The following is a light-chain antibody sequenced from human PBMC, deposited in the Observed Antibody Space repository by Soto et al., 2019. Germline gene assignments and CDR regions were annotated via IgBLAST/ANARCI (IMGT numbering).Light chain of an antibody. CDR3: QQRHNRSWT. Sequence: EIVLTQSPGTLSLSPGERATLSCRASQSVPRSYLAWYQQKPGQAPRLLIYGASSRATGVPARFSGSGSETEFTLTITSLEPEDFAVYYCQQRHNRSWTFGQGTKVDIK. CDR2: GAS. V-gene: IGKV3D-20*02. J-gene: IGKJ1*01. CDR1: QSVPRSY.